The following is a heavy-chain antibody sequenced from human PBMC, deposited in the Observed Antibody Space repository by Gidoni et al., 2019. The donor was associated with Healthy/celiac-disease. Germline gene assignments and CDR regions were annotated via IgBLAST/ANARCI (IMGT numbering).Heavy chain of an antibody. D-gene: IGHD1-26*01. Sequence: QVQLVESGGGVVQPGRSLRLSCAASGFTFSSYGMHWVRQAPGKGLEWVAVIWYDGSNKYYADSVKGRFTISRDNSKNTLYLQMNSLRAEDTAVYYCARSQTIVGASPMNYWGQGTLVTVSS. CDR3: ARSQTIVGASPMNY. V-gene: IGHV3-33*01. CDR1: GFTFSSYG. CDR2: IWYDGSNK. J-gene: IGHJ4*02.